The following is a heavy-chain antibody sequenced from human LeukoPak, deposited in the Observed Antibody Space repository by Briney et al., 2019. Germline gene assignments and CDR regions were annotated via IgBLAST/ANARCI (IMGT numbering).Heavy chain of an antibody. V-gene: IGHV1-69*05. D-gene: IGHD4-11*01. CDR2: IIPIFGTA. CDR1: GGTFSSYA. J-gene: IGHJ4*02. CDR3: ARGGGSGGTVTTFDY. Sequence: SVKVSCKASGGTFSSYAISWVRQAPGQGLEWMGGIIPIFGTANYEQKFQGRVTITTDESTSTAYMELSSLRSEDTAVYYCARGGGSGGTVTTFDYWGQGTLVTVSS.